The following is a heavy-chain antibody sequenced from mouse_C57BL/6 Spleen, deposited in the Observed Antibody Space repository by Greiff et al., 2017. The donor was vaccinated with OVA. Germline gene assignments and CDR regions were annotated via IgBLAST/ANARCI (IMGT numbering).Heavy chain of an antibody. CDR1: GYAFSSSW. D-gene: IGHD3-2*02. Sequence: QVQLQHSGPELVKPGASVKISCKASGYAFSSSWMNWVKQRPGKGLEWIGRIYPGDGDTNYNGKFKGKATLTADKSSSTAYMQLSSLTSEDSAVYFCAAQATSYWGQGTTLTVSS. CDR2: IYPGDGDT. CDR3: AAQATSY. J-gene: IGHJ2*01. V-gene: IGHV1-82*01.